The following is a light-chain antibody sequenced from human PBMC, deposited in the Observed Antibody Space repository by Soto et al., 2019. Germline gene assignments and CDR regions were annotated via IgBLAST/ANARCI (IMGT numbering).Light chain of an antibody. CDR2: EGS. J-gene: IGLJ2*01. Sequence: QPALTQPASVSGSPGQSITISCTRTSSDVGSYNLVSWYQRHPDQAPKLIIYEGSKRPSGVSNRFSGSKSGNTASLTISGLQAEDEAEYYCCSYAGTGIVFGGGTKLTVL. CDR1: SSDVGSYNL. CDR3: CSYAGTGIV. V-gene: IGLV2-23*01.